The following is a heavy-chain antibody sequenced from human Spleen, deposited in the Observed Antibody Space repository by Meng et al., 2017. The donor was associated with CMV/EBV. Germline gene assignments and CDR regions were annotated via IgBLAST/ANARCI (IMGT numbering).Heavy chain of an antibody. CDR3: ARDYPPY. Sequence: GESLKISCAASGFTFSSYSMNWVRQVPGKGLVWVSRINSDGSSTDYADSVKGRFTISRDNAKNTLYLQMDSLRAEDTALYFCARDYPPYWGQGTLVTVSS. CDR1: GFTFSSYS. V-gene: IGHV3-74*01. D-gene: IGHD3-16*02. J-gene: IGHJ4*02. CDR2: INSDGSST.